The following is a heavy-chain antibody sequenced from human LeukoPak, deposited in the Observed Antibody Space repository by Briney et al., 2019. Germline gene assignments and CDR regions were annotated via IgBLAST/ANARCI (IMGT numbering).Heavy chain of an antibody. V-gene: IGHV3-48*03. J-gene: IGHJ4*02. CDR1: GFTFSSYE. D-gene: IGHD5-24*01. Sequence: PGGSLRLSCAASGFTFSSYEMNWVRQAPGKGLEWVSYISSSGSTIYYADSVKGRFTISRDNAKNSLYLQMNSLRAEDTAVYYCALEMATITGPLDYWGQGTLVTVSS. CDR3: ALEMATITGPLDY. CDR2: ISSSGSTI.